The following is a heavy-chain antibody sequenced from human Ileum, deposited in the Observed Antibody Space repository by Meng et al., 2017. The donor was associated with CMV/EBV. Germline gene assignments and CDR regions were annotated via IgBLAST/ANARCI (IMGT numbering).Heavy chain of an antibody. CDR2: IKQDGSEK. V-gene: IGHV3-7*01. CDR3: AAFATYGLDV. J-gene: IGHJ6*02. CDR1: GFTFSSYW. Sequence: GESLKISCAASGFTFSSYWMSWVRQAPGKGLEWVANIKQDGSEKYYVDSVKGRFTISRDNAKNSLYLQMNSLRAEDTAVYYCAAFATYGLDVWSQGTTVTVSS.